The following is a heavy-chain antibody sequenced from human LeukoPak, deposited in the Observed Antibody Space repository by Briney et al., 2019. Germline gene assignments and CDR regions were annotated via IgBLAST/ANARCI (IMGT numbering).Heavy chain of an antibody. Sequence: PGGSLRLSCVASGVTLSNYAMSWARQAPGKGLEWVSGISSSGSGGNTYYADSVKGRFTISRDNSKNTLYLQMNSLRAEDTAVYYCAKDQSGDYALGAFDIWGQGTMVTVSS. V-gene: IGHV3-23*01. D-gene: IGHD4-17*01. CDR1: GVTLSNYA. CDR2: ISSSGSGGNT. CDR3: AKDQSGDYALGAFDI. J-gene: IGHJ3*02.